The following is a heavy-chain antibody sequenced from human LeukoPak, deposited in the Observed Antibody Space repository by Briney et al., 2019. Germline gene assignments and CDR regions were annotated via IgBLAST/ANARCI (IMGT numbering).Heavy chain of an antibody. Sequence: SETLSLTCTVSGGSISSSSYYWGWIRQPPGKGLEWIGSIYYSGSTYYNPSLKSRVTISVDTSKTQFSLKLSSVTAADTAVYYCARLDYYDSSGYQYYFDYWGQGTLVTVSS. CDR3: ARLDYYDSSGYQYYFDY. J-gene: IGHJ4*02. D-gene: IGHD3-22*01. CDR2: IYYSGST. CDR1: GGSISSSSYY. V-gene: IGHV4-39*01.